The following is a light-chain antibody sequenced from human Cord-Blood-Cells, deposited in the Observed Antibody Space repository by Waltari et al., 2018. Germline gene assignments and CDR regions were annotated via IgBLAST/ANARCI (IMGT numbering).Light chain of an antibody. J-gene: IGKJ2*01. CDR1: QSVSSN. V-gene: IGKV3-15*01. CDR3: QQYNNWPPYT. CDR2: GAS. Sequence: EIVMTQSPATLSVSPGERATLSCRASQSVSSNFTWYQQKPGQAPRLLIYGASPRGTGIPARFSGSGSGTEFTLTISRLQSEDFAVYFCQQYNNWPPYTFGQGTKLEIK.